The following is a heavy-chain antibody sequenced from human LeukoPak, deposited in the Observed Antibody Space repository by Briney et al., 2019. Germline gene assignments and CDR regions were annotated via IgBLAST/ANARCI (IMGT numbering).Heavy chain of an antibody. J-gene: IGHJ4*02. D-gene: IGHD6-13*01. CDR3: ARGGLRSGSWAIDY. Sequence: GGSLRLSCAASGFTFSSYGMHWVRQAPGKGLEWVAVIWYDGSNKYYADSVKGRFTISRDNSKNTLYLQMNSLRAEDTAVYYCARGGLRSGSWAIDYWGQGTLVTVSS. CDR2: IWYDGSNK. V-gene: IGHV3-33*01. CDR1: GFTFSSYG.